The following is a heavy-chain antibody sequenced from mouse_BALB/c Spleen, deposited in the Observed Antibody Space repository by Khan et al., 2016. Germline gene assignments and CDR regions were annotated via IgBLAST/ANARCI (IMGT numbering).Heavy chain of an antibody. Sequence: VQLQQSGAELVKPGASVKLSCTASGFNIKDTYMHWVKQRPEQGLEWLGRIDPANGNTKYDPKFQGKATITADTSSKTAYLQLSSLTSEDTAVYYCARDYDGDYYAMDDWGRGTSVTVSS. CDR1: GFNIKDTY. CDR3: ARDYDGDYYAMDD. V-gene: IGHV14-3*02. D-gene: IGHD2-4*01. J-gene: IGHJ4*01. CDR2: IDPANGNT.